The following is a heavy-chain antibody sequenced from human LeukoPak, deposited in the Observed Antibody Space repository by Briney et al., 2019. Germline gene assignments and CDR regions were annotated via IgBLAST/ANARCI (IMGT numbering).Heavy chain of an antibody. J-gene: IGHJ4*02. CDR2: IYHSGST. CDR3: AGTDYDFWSGSDY. V-gene: IGHV4-38-2*02. CDR1: GYSISSGCY. D-gene: IGHD3-3*01. Sequence: SETLSLTCTVSGYSISSGCYWGWIRQPPGKGLEWIGSIYHSGSTYYNPSLKSRVTISVDTSKNQFSLKLSSVTAADTAVYYCAGTDYDFWSGSDYWGQGTLVTVSS.